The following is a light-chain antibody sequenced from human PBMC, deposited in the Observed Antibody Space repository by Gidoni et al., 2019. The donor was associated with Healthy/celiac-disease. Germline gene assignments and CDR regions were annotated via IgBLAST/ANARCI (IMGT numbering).Light chain of an antibody. CDR3: QQYNNWPYT. V-gene: IGKV3-15*01. CDR2: GAS. Sequence: EIVMTQSPVTLSVSPGERATLSCRASQSVSSNLAWYQQKPGQAPRLLIYGASTRATGISARISGGGSGTEFTLTISSLQSEDFAVYFCQQYNNWPYTFXQXTKLEVK. J-gene: IGKJ2*01. CDR1: QSVSSN.